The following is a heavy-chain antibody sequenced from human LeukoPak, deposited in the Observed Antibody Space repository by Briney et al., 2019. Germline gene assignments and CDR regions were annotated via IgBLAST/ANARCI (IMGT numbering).Heavy chain of an antibody. V-gene: IGHV3-23*01. CDR3: AKERATMVRGDWFDP. J-gene: IGHJ5*02. Sequence: GGSLRLSCAASGFTVSSNYMSWVRQAPGKGLEWVSAISGSGGSTYYADSVKGRFTISRDNSKNTLYLQMNSLRAEDTAVYYCAKERATMVRGDWFDPWGQGTLVTVSS. D-gene: IGHD3-10*01. CDR2: ISGSGGST. CDR1: GFTVSSNY.